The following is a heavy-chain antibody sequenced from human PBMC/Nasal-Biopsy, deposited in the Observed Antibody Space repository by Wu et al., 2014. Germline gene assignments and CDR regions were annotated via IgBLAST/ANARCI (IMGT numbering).Heavy chain of an antibody. CDR3: ARVIVCGYCGSGPSYFDS. CDR2: ISAYNGNT. V-gene: IGHV1-18*01. J-gene: IGHJ4*02. Sequence: KVSCKTSGYTFTSFGVSWVRQAPGQGLEWLGWISAYNGNTNYAENLQGRVSMTTDTSTSTAYMELRSLGSDDTAVYYCARVIVCGYCGSGPSYFDSWGRGTLVTVSS. D-gene: IGHD2-2*01. CDR1: GYTFTSFG.